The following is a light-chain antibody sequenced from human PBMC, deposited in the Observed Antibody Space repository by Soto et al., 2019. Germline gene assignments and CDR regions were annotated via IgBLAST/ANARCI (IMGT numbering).Light chain of an antibody. V-gene: IGKV3-15*01. Sequence: EILMTQSPATLSVSPGERATPSCRASQSVDSNLAWYQQKPGQAPRLLIYGASTRATGISARFSGSGSGTEFTLTISSLQSEDFGVYYCQQYNNWWTFGQGTKVEI. CDR1: QSVDSN. CDR2: GAS. J-gene: IGKJ1*01. CDR3: QQYNNWWT.